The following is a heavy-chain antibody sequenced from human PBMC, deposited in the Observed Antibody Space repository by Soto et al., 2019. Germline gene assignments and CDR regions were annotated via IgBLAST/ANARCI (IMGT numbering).Heavy chain of an antibody. J-gene: IGHJ4*02. CDR1: GFTFSSYG. D-gene: IGHD3-22*01. Sequence: QVPLVESGGGVVQPGRSLRLSCAASGFTFSSYGMHYVRQAPGKGLEWVALISYDGSNKYYADSVKGRFTISRDNSKNTLYLQMNSLRAEDTAVYYCASGGEDYYDSSGGSFDYWGQGTLVTVSS. V-gene: IGHV3-30*03. CDR3: ASGGEDYYDSSGGSFDY. CDR2: ISYDGSNK.